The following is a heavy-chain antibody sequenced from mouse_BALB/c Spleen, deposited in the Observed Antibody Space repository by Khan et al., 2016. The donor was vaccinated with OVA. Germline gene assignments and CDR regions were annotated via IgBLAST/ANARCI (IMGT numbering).Heavy chain of an antibody. CDR3: ARPPYFSYVLDN. J-gene: IGHJ4*01. V-gene: IGHV9-3-1*01. D-gene: IGHD2-10*01. CDR2: INTYTGEP. CDR1: GHTFTKSG. Sequence: QIQLVQSGPEVKKPGETVKISCKASGHTFTKSGMNWVKQAPGKGLKWMGWINTYTGEPTYADDFNGRFAFSLETSASTAYLQINNLKNEDTATYFCARPPYFSYVLDNWGQGTSVTISS.